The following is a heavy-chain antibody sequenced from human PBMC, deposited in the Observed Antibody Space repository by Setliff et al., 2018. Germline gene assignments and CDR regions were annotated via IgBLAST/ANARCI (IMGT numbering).Heavy chain of an antibody. Sequence: KTSETLSLTCAASGGSFTYYYWTWIRQPPGKGLEWIGEINHSGSTNYNPSLKSRVTISVDTSKNQFSLKLSSVTAADTAVYYCARGIGGYCSSMSCSNESWPWGQGTLVTVSS. CDR3: ARGIGGYCSSMSCSNESWP. V-gene: IGHV4-34*01. J-gene: IGHJ5*02. D-gene: IGHD2-2*01. CDR2: INHSGST. CDR1: GGSFTYYY.